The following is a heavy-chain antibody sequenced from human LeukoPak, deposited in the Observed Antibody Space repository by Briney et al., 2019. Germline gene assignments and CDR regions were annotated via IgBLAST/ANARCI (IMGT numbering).Heavy chain of an antibody. CDR3: AKGSELLWFGAQIDY. J-gene: IGHJ4*02. Sequence: PGGSLRLSCAAPGFTFSSYAMSWVRQAPGKGLEWVSAISGSGGITYYVDSVNGRFTISRDNSKNTLYMQMNRLRAEDTAVYYCAKGSELLWFGAQIDYWGQGTLVTVSS. V-gene: IGHV3-23*01. CDR1: GFTFSSYA. CDR2: ISGSGGIT. D-gene: IGHD3-10*01.